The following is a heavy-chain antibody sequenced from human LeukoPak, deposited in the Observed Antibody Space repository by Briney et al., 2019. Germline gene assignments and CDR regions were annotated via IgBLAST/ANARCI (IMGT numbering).Heavy chain of an antibody. CDR2: INHSGST. CDR1: GGSFSGYY. J-gene: IGHJ6*02. D-gene: IGHD2-2*02. V-gene: IGHV4-34*01. Sequence: SETLSLTCAVYGGSFSGYYWSWIRQPPGKGLEWIGEINHSGSTNYNPSLKSRVTISVDTSKNQFSLKLSSVTAADTPVYYCRASCSSTSCYRGYYYYGMDVWGQGTTVTVSS. CDR3: RASCSSTSCYRGYYYYGMDV.